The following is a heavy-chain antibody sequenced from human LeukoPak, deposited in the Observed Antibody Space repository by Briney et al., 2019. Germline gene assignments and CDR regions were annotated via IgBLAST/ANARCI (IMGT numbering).Heavy chain of an antibody. J-gene: IGHJ6*02. V-gene: IGHV1-2*04. CDR1: GYTFTGYY. Sequence: VASVKVSCKASGYTFTGYYMHWVRQAPGQGLEWMGWINPNSGGTNYAQKFQAWVTMTRDTSISTAYMELSRLRSDDTAVYYCATHTAGNPYGLDVWGQGTTVTVSS. CDR3: ATHTAGNPYGLDV. D-gene: IGHD5-18*01. CDR2: INPNSGGT.